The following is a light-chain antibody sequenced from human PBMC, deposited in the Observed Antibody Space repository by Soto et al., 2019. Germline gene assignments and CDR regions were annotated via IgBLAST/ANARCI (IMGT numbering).Light chain of an antibody. J-gene: IGKJ1*01. CDR3: QQSYTTPRT. V-gene: IGKV1-39*01. CDR2: GAS. CDR1: QNIRTY. Sequence: QMTQSPSSLSPSVGARVTITCRASQNIRTYLNWYQQKPGKAPSLLIYGASTLQSGVPSRFSGSGSATDFTLTITSLQPEDFATYYCQQSYTTPRTFGQGTKVEIK.